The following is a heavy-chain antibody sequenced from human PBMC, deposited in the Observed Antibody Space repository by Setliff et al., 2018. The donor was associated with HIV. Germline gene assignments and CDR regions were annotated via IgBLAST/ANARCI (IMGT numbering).Heavy chain of an antibody. Sequence: PSETLSLTCSVSGASISTGESYWSWVRQSPGRGLEWIGYIYHPGGTSYNPSLRSRLSVSLDTSRNQLSLKLTSVTAADTAIYYCERYHIGGIQYFQHWGQGALVNVSS. CDR2: IYHPGGT. V-gene: IGHV4-30-4*01. CDR1: GASISTGESY. J-gene: IGHJ1*01. CDR3: ERYHIGGIQYFQH. D-gene: IGHD2-21*01.